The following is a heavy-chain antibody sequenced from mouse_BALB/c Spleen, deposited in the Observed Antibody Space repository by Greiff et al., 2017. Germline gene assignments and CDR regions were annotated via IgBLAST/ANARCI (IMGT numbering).Heavy chain of an antibody. Sequence: QVQLKESAAELARPGASVKMSCKASGYTFTSYTMHWVKQRPGQGLEWIGYINPSSGYTEYNQKFKDKTTLTADKSSSTAYMQLSSLTSEDSAVYYCARGYYGYGFAYWGQGTLVTVSA. CDR1: GYTFTSYT. D-gene: IGHD1-2*01. CDR3: ARGYYGYGFAY. CDR2: INPSSGYT. J-gene: IGHJ3*01. V-gene: IGHV1-4*02.